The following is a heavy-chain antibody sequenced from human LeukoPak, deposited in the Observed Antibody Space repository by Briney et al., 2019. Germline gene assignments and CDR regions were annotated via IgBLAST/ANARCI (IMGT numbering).Heavy chain of an antibody. D-gene: IGHD4-17*01. J-gene: IGHJ5*02. Sequence: PGGSVRLSCAASRFTFSSYGMHWVRQAPGKGLEWVAVISYDGSNKYYADSVKGRFTISRDNSKNTLYLQMNSLRAEDTAVYYCAKDRARSDYGDHGWFDPWGQGTLVTVSS. V-gene: IGHV3-30*18. CDR2: ISYDGSNK. CDR1: RFTFSSYG. CDR3: AKDRARSDYGDHGWFDP.